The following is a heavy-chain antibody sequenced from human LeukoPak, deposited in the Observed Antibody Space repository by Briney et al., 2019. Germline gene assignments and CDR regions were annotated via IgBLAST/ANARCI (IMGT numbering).Heavy chain of an antibody. V-gene: IGHV1-2*02. CDR3: ARGAVDTAMVGYWYFDL. Sequence: ASVKVSCKASGYTFTGYYMHWVRQAPGQGLEWMGWINPNSGGTNYAQKFQGRVTMTRDTSISTAYMELSRLRSDDTAVYYCARGAVDTAMVGYWYFDLWGRGTLVTVSS. CDR1: GYTFTGYY. CDR2: INPNSGGT. D-gene: IGHD5-18*01. J-gene: IGHJ2*01.